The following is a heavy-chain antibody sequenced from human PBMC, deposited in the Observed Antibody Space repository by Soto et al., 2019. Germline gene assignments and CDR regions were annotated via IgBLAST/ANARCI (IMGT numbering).Heavy chain of an antibody. CDR1: GFTFSSYA. CDR3: ARDLSPAASAFDI. J-gene: IGHJ3*02. Sequence: GGSLRLSCAASGFTFSSYAMTWVRQAPGKGLEWVSSISSSSSYIYYADSVKGRFTISRDNAKNSLYLQMNSLRAEDTAVYYCARDLSPAASAFDIWGQGTMVTVSS. CDR2: ISSSSSYI. V-gene: IGHV3-21*01. D-gene: IGHD2-2*01.